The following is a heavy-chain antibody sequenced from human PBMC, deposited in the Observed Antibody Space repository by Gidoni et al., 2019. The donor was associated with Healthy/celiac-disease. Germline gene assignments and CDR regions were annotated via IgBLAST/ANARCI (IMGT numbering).Heavy chain of an antibody. CDR3: ARALSGYPSGSYGMDV. CDR1: ALTVSSNY. Sequence: EVQLVESGGGLIQPGGSLRLSCAASALTVSSNYMSWVRQAPGKGLEWVSVIYSGGSTYYADSVKGRFTISRDNSKNTLYLQMNSLRAEDTAVYYCARALSGYPSGSYGMDVWGQGTTVTVSS. V-gene: IGHV3-53*01. CDR2: IYSGGST. J-gene: IGHJ6*02. D-gene: IGHD3-10*01.